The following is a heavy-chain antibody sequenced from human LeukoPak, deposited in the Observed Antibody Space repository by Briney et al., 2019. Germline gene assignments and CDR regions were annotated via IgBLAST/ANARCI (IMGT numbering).Heavy chain of an antibody. CDR2: ISSSSSTI. J-gene: IGHJ6*03. D-gene: IGHD6-19*01. CDR3: ARDAGEYSSGWYGGRWYYYYYYMDV. V-gene: IGHV3-48*01. CDR1: GFTFSSYS. Sequence: GGSLRLSCAASGFTFSSYSMNWVRQAPGKGLEWVSYISSSSSTIYYADSVKGRFTISRDNAKNSLYLQMNSLRAEDTAVYYCARDAGEYSSGWYGGRWYYYYYYMDVWGKGTTVTVSS.